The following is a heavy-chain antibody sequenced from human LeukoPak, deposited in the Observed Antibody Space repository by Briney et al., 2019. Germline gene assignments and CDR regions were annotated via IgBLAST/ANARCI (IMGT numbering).Heavy chain of an antibody. CDR2: IIPILGIA. J-gene: IGHJ5*02. Sequence: WASVKVSCKASGGTFSSYAISWVRQAPGQGLEWMGRIIPILGIANYAQKFQGGVTITADKSTSTAYMELSSLRSEDTAVYYCARYYYGSGNPSWFDPWGQGALVTVSS. D-gene: IGHD3-10*01. V-gene: IGHV1-69*04. CDR3: ARYYYGSGNPSWFDP. CDR1: GGTFSSYA.